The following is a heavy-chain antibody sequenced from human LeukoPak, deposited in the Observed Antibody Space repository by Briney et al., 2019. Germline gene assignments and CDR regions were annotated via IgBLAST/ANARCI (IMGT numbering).Heavy chain of an antibody. D-gene: IGHD2-15*01. J-gene: IGHJ4*02. Sequence: GWSLRLSCAASGFTFDDYGMSWVRQAPGKGPEWVSGINWNGGSTGYADSVKGRFTISRDNAKNSLYLQMNSLRAEDTALYYCARDGSSGNYFDYWGQGTLVTVSS. CDR2: INWNGGST. CDR1: GFTFDDYG. CDR3: ARDGSSGNYFDY. V-gene: IGHV3-20*04.